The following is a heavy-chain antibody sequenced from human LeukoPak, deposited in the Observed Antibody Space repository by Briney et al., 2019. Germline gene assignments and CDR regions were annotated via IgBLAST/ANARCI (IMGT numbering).Heavy chain of an antibody. CDR1: GFTFSNYG. CDR3: ARGANFDY. J-gene: IGHJ4*02. D-gene: IGHD4/OR15-4a*01. V-gene: IGHV3-30*03. CDR2: ISYDGSNK. Sequence: PGRSLRLSCAASGFTFSNYGMHWVRQAPGKGLEWVAIISYDGSNKYYADPVKGRFTISRDNSKNMLYLQMNSLRAEDTAVYYCARGANFDYWGQGTLVTVSS.